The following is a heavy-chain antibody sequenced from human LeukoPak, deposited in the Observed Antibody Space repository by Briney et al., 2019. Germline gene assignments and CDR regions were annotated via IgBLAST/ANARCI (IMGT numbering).Heavy chain of an antibody. V-gene: IGHV4-59*01. D-gene: IGHD6-13*01. J-gene: IGHJ4*02. Sequence: PSETLSLTCTVSGGSISTYYWSWIRQPPGKGLEWLGYIYFIGSTNYNPSLKSRVTISVDASKNQFSLKLSSVTAADTAVYYCARRQQLLIGFDYWGQGTLVTVSS. CDR2: IYFIGST. CDR1: GGSISTYY. CDR3: ARRQQLLIGFDY.